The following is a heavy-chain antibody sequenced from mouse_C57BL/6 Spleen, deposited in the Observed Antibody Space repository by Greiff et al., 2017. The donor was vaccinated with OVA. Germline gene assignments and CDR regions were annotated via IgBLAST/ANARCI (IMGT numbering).Heavy chain of an antibody. J-gene: IGHJ4*01. CDR3: ARGYDYHAMEY. Sequence: EVQLQQSGPELVKPGASVKISCKASGYTFTDYYMNWVKQSHGKSLEWIGDINPNNGGTSYNQKFKGKATLTVDKSSSTAYMELRSLTSEDSAVYYCARGYDYHAMEYWGQGTSVTVSS. V-gene: IGHV1-26*01. CDR1: GYTFTDYY. CDR2: INPNNGGT.